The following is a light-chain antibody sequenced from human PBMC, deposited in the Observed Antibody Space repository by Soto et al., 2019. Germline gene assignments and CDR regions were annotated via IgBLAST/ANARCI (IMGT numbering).Light chain of an antibody. Sequence: DIQMTQSPSSLSASVGDRVTITCRASQGIRHDLGWYQQTPGKAPKRXIYSASSLQSGVPSRFSGSGSGTDFTRTISSLQPEDFETYYCLQNNSYPVTFGQGTQVDI. CDR3: LQNNSYPVT. CDR1: QGIRHD. V-gene: IGKV1-17*01. CDR2: SAS. J-gene: IGKJ1*01.